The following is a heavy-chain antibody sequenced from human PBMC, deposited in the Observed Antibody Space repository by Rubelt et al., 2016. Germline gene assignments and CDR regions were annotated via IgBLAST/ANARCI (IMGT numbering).Heavy chain of an antibody. CDR3: ARVGFYYDSGSYVD. Sequence: QVQLVQSGAEVKKPGASVKVSCKASGYTFTSYGISWVRQAPGQGLEWMGWISAYNGNANYAQKFQGRVTMTRDTSTSTVYMDLSSLRCEDTAVYYCARVGFYYDSGSYVDWGQGTLVTVSS. CDR1: GYTFTSYG. D-gene: IGHD3-10*01. J-gene: IGHJ4*02. V-gene: IGHV1-18*01. CDR2: ISAYNGNA.